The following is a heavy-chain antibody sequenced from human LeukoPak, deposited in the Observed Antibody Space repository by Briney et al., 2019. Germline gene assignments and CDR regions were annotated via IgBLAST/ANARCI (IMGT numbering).Heavy chain of an antibody. J-gene: IGHJ6*02. V-gene: IGHV4-59*08. Sequence: TSETLSLTCTVSGGSISNYYWSWIRQSPGKGLEWIGYIYYSGSTNCNPSLKSRVAIPVDTSKNQFSLKLSSVTAADTAVYYCARHMGYYYYYPMDVWGQGTTVTVSS. CDR1: GGSISNYY. CDR3: ARHMGYYYYYPMDV. D-gene: IGHD3-10*01. CDR2: IYYSGST.